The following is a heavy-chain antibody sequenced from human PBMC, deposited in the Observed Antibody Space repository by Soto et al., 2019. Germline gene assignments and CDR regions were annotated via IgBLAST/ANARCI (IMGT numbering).Heavy chain of an antibody. D-gene: IGHD2-15*01. V-gene: IGHV4-31*03. Sequence: SETLSLTCSVSGGSISSGGYYWSWIRQHAGKGLEWIGYIYYSGSTYYNPSLKSRVTISVDTSKNQFSLKLSSVTAADTAVYYCARETDCSGGSCYSDNWFDPWGQGTLVTVSS. CDR3: ARETDCSGGSCYSDNWFDP. J-gene: IGHJ5*02. CDR2: IYYSGST. CDR1: GGSISSGGYY.